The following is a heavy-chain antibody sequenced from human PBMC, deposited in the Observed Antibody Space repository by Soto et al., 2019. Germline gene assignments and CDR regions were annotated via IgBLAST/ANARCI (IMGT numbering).Heavy chain of an antibody. D-gene: IGHD5-18*01. CDR3: ARGISYCYAPPYINWFDP. V-gene: IGHV1-2*04. J-gene: IGHJ5*02. CDR1: GYTFTGYY. CDR2: INPNSGGT. Sequence: ASVKVSCKASGYTFTGYYMHWVRQAPGQGLEWMGWINPNSGGTNYAQKFQGWVTMTRDTSISTAYMELSRLRSDDTAVYYCARGISYCYAPPYINWFDPWGQGTLVTVSS.